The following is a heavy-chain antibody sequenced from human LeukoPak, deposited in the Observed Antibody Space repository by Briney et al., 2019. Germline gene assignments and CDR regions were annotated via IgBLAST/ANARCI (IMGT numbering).Heavy chain of an antibody. D-gene: IGHD3-10*01. J-gene: IGHJ6*03. CDR2: IRSKANSYAT. CDR1: GFTFSSYG. Sequence: GGSLRLSCAASGFTFSSYGMHWVRQAPGKGLEWVGRIRSKANSYATAYAASVKGRFTISRDDSDNTAYLQMNSLETEDTAVYYCARHPIQPGVYYMDVWGKGTTVTVSS. V-gene: IGHV3-73*01. CDR3: ARHPIQPGVYYMDV.